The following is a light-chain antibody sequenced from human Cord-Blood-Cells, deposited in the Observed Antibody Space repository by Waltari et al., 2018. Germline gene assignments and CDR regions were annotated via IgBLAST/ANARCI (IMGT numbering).Light chain of an antibody. CDR2: AAS. CDR1: QGISSY. J-gene: IGKJ5*01. Sequence: AIRMTQSPSSFSASPGDSVTITCRASQGISSYLAWYQQKPGKAPKLLIYAASTLQSGVPSRFSGSGSGTDFTLTISCLQSEDFATYYCQQYYSYPITFGQGTRLEIK. V-gene: IGKV1-8*01. CDR3: QQYYSYPIT.